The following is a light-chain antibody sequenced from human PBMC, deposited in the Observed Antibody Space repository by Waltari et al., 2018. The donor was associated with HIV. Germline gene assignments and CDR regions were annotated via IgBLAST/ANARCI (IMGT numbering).Light chain of an antibody. Sequence: QSLLMQPPSVSAAPGQKVTISCSGSTSNIGSNYVSWYEQFPGAAPKLLISDNNKRPSGIPDRFSGSKSGTSATLAITGLQTGDEADYYCATWDSSLNAVVFGGGTKLTVL. CDR2: DNN. CDR1: TSNIGSNY. CDR3: ATWDSSLNAVV. V-gene: IGLV1-51*01. J-gene: IGLJ3*02.